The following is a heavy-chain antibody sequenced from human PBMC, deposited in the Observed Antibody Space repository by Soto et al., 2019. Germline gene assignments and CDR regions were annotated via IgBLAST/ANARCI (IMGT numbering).Heavy chain of an antibody. CDR1: GFSPSSSGVV. CDR3: AHGLLWFGASNWFDP. CDR2: IYWNDDK. J-gene: IGHJ5*02. Sequence: QITLKESGPTLVKPTQTLTLTCTFSGFSPSSSGVVVDWIRQPPGTALEWLALIYWNDDKRYSPSLKRRLTITKDTSKNQGVLTMTNMDPVDTATYYWAHGLLWFGASNWFDPWGQGTLVTVSS. D-gene: IGHD3-10*01. V-gene: IGHV2-5*01.